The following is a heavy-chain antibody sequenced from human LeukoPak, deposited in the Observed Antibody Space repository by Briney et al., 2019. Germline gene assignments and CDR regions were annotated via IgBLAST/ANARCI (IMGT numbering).Heavy chain of an antibody. V-gene: IGHV3-11*04. CDR2: ISSSGDSI. Sequence: PGGPLRLSCAASGFTVSGNYMSWVRQAPGKGLEWISYISSSGDSIYYADSVKGRFTISRDNAKNSLFLHMNSLRVEDTAVYYCARARYCSGRSCYMDYWDQGTLVPVSS. CDR3: ARARYCSGRSCYMDY. J-gene: IGHJ4*02. D-gene: IGHD2-15*01. CDR1: GFTVSGNY.